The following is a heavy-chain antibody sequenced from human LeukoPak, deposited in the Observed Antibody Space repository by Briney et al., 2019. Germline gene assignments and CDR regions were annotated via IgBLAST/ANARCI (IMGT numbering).Heavy chain of an antibody. J-gene: IGHJ3*02. CDR3: AKDLFPGPWYGGSYYHFDVFDI. CDR2: ISGSGGST. V-gene: IGHV3-23*01. D-gene: IGHD1-26*01. CDR1: GFTFSSYA. Sequence: GGSLRLSCAASGFTFSSYAMSWVRQAPGKGLEWVSAISGSGGSTYYADSVKGRFTISRDNSKNTLYLQMNSLRAEDTAVYYWAKDLFPGPWYGGSYYHFDVFDIGGKGTMVTVSS.